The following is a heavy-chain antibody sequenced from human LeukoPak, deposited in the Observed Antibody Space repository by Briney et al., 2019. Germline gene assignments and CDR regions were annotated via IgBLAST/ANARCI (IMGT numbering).Heavy chain of an antibody. Sequence: ASVKVSCKASGCTFTGYYMHWVRQAPGQGLEWMGWINPNSGGTNYAQKFQGRVTMTRDTSISTAYMELSRLRSDDTAVYYCARDLLYCGGDCYSSKGEFDYWGQGTLVTVSS. CDR3: ARDLLYCGGDCYSSKGEFDY. CDR1: GCTFTGYY. V-gene: IGHV1-2*02. J-gene: IGHJ4*02. D-gene: IGHD2-21*02. CDR2: INPNSGGT.